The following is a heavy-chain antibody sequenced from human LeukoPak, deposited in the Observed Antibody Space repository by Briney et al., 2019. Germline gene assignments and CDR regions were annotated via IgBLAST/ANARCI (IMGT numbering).Heavy chain of an antibody. CDR3: AKDPRVGSRVATPCH. Sequence: GGSLRLSCAASGCTLSSYAMSWVRQAPGPGLGWVSAISGSGGSTYYADSVKGRFTISRDNSKSTLFLQMNSLRAEATAVYYCAKDPRVGSRVATPCHWGQGTLVTVSS. CDR1: GCTLSSYA. CDR2: ISGSGGST. D-gene: IGHD5-24*01. J-gene: IGHJ4*02. V-gene: IGHV3-23*01.